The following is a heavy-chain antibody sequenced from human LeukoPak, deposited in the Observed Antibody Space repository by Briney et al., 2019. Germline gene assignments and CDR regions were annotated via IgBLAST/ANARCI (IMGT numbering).Heavy chain of an antibody. J-gene: IGHJ5*02. CDR3: ARDSSGWYHWFDP. CDR2: IYYSGST. D-gene: IGHD6-19*01. V-gene: IGHV4-59*01. Sequence: SETLSLTCTVSGGSISGYYWSWIRQPPGKGLEWIGYIYYSGSTNYNPSLKSRVTISVDTSKNQFSLKLSSVTAADTAVYYCARDSSGWYHWFDPWGQGTLVTVSS. CDR1: GGSISGYY.